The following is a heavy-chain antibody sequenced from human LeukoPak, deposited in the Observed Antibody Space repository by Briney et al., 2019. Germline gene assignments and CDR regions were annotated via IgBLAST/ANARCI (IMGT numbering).Heavy chain of an antibody. J-gene: IGHJ2*01. V-gene: IGHV1-69*04. Sequence: SVKVSCKASGGTFSSHGISWVRQAPGQGLEWMGRIIPVLGIANYAQKFQDRVTITADKSTSTAYMEVTSLRSEDTAVYYCARGPLSGNPYWYFDLWGRGTLVTVSS. CDR3: ARGPLSGNPYWYFDL. D-gene: IGHD2-15*01. CDR2: IIPVLGIA. CDR1: GGTFSSHG.